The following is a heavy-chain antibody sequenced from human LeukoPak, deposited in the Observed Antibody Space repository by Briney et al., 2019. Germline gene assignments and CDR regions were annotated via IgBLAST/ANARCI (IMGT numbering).Heavy chain of an antibody. D-gene: IGHD3-3*01. V-gene: IGHV4-34*01. CDR1: GGSFSGYY. CDR2: INHSGST. CDR3: ARTRAYYDFWSGYPEFLGMDV. J-gene: IGHJ6*02. Sequence: SETLSLTCAVYGGSFSGYYWSWIRQPPGKGLEWIGEINHSGSTNYNPSLKSRVTISVDTSKNQFSLKLSSVTAADTAVYYCARTRAYYDFWSGYPEFLGMDVWGQGTTVTVSS.